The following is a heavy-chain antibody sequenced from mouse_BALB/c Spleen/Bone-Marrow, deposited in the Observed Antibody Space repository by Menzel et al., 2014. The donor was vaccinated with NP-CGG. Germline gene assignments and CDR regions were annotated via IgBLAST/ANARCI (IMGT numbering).Heavy chain of an antibody. D-gene: IGHD2-4*01. V-gene: IGHV14-3*02. CDR3: ARYDYGWYFSV. Sequence: VQLQQSGAELVKPGASVKLSCTASGSNIKDIYMHWVKQRPEQGLEWIGRIDPANGNTKYDPKFQGKATITADTSSNTAYLQLSSLTSEDTAVYYCARYDYGWYFSVWGAGTTVTVSS. CDR1: GSNIKDIY. J-gene: IGHJ1*01. CDR2: IDPANGNT.